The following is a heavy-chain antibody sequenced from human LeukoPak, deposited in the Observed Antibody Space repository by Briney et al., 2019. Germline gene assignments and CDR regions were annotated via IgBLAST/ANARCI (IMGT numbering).Heavy chain of an antibody. CDR3: AKLRGIAVAGTIDY. V-gene: IGHV3-30*18. CDR2: ISYDGSNK. D-gene: IGHD6-19*01. CDR1: GFTFSSYG. J-gene: IGHJ4*02. Sequence: GGSLILSCAASGFTFSSYGMHWVRQAPGKELEGVAVISYDGSNKYYADSVKGRFTISRDNPKNTLYLQMNSLRAEDTAVYYCAKLRGIAVAGTIDYWGQGTLVTVSS.